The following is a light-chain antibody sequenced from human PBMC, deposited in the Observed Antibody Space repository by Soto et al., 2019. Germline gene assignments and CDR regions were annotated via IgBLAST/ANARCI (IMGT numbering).Light chain of an antibody. V-gene: IGKV3-20*01. CDR3: QHYGSSPST. Sequence: EIVLTQSPGTLSLSPGERATLSCRASQSVSSSYLAWYQQKPGQPPRLFIYGSSSRATGIPDRFSGSGSGTDFTLTIGRLEPEDFAVYYCQHYGSSPSTFGQGTRLEIK. CDR1: QSVSSSY. J-gene: IGKJ5*01. CDR2: GSS.